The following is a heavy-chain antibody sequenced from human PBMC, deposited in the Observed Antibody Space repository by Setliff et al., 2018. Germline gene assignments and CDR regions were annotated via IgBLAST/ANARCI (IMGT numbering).Heavy chain of an antibody. J-gene: IGHJ4*02. D-gene: IGHD3-3*01. Sequence: SETLSLTCTVSGGSISSHYWSWIRQPPGKGLEWIGYIYYSGSTYYNPSLKSRVTISVDTSKNQFSLKLTSVTAADTAVYYCARHGLQFLEWLSAFDYWGQGTLVTVSS. CDR2: IYYSGST. V-gene: IGHV4-59*08. CDR1: GGSISSHY. CDR3: ARHGLQFLEWLSAFDY.